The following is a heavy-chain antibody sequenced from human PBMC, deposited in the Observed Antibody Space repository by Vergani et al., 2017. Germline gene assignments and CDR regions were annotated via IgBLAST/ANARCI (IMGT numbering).Heavy chain of an antibody. CDR2: IKSKTDGGTT. J-gene: IGHJ4*02. CDR3: TTAPLYDSFDY. Sequence: EVQLVESGGGLVKPGGSLRLSCAASGFTFSNAWMSWVRQAPGKGLEWVGRIKSKTDGGTTDYASPVKGRFTISRDDSKNTLYLQMNSLKTEDTAVYYCTTAPLYDSFDYWGQGTLVTVSS. D-gene: IGHD3-22*01. CDR1: GFTFSNAW. V-gene: IGHV3-15*01.